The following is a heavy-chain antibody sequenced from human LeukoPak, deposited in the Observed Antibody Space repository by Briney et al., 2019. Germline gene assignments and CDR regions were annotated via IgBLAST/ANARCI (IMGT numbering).Heavy chain of an antibody. CDR3: AKAMYGDYAYYFDY. V-gene: IGHV3-23*01. CDR1: GFTFSSYA. D-gene: IGHD4-17*01. J-gene: IGHJ4*02. Sequence: GGSLRLSCAASGFTFSSYAMSWVRQAPGKGLEWVSAISGSGGSTYYADSVKGRFTISRDNSKNTLYLQMYSLRAEDTAVYYCAKAMYGDYAYYFDYWGQGTLVTVSS. CDR2: ISGSGGST.